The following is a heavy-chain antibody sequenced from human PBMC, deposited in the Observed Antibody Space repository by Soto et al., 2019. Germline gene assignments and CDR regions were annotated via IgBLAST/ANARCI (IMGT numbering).Heavy chain of an antibody. CDR3: ARGIYSTSSFFDS. CDR2: INHSGST. Sequence: LSRTCAVYGESFIGYYWSWIRQPPGKGLEWIGEINHSGSTNYNPSLKSRVTISVDTSKNQISLKLNSVTAADTAVYYCARGIYSTSSFFDSWGQGTLVTVSS. CDR1: GESFIGYY. D-gene: IGHD6-6*01. V-gene: IGHV4-34*01. J-gene: IGHJ4*02.